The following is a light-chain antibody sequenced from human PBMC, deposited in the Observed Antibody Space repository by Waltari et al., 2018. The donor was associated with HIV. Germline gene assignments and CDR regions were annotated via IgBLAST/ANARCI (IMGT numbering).Light chain of an antibody. Sequence: DIVMTQSPATLSVSPGERATLSCRASQSVRDNLAWYQQKPGQAPRLLIYGASTRAIGIPVRFSGSGSGTEFTLTISSLQSEDFAVYYCQQYNKWPPVTFGGGTKVEIK. CDR2: GAS. CDR3: QQYNKWPPVT. V-gene: IGKV3-15*01. J-gene: IGKJ4*01. CDR1: QSVRDN.